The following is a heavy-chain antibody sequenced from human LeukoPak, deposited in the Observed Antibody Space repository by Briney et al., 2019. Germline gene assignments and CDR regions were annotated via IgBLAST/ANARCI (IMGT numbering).Heavy chain of an antibody. V-gene: IGHV1-2*02. D-gene: IGHD3-9*01. CDR2: INPNSGGT. Sequence: ASVKVSCKASGYTFTGYYMHWVRQAPGQGLEWIGWINPNSGGTNYAQKFQGRVTMTRDTSISTAYMELSRLRSDDTAVYYCARLGYDILTGYYYPQYYYYGMDVWGQGTTVTVSS. J-gene: IGHJ6*02. CDR3: ARLGYDILTGYYYPQYYYYGMDV. CDR1: GYTFTGYY.